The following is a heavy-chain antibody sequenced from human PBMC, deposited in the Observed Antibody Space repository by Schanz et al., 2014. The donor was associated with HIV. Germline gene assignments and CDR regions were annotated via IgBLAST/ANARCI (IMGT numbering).Heavy chain of an antibody. CDR2: ISYDGSNK. Sequence: VQLVESGGGLVQPGGSLRLSCAASGFTFSSYAMHWVRQAPGKGLEWVAVISYDGSNKYYTDSVKGRFTISRDNSKNTLYLQMNSLRAEDTAVYYCAKDGRANYDFWSGYYTFNWFDPWGQGTLVTVSS. V-gene: IGHV3-30*18. D-gene: IGHD3-3*01. CDR1: GFTFSSYA. CDR3: AKDGRANYDFWSGYYTFNWFDP. J-gene: IGHJ5*02.